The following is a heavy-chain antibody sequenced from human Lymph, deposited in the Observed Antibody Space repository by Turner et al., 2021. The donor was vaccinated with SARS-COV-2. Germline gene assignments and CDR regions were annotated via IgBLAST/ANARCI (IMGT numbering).Heavy chain of an antibody. V-gene: IGHV3-30-3*01. D-gene: IGHD3-10*01. CDR2: ISYDGSNK. J-gene: IGHJ4*02. CDR3: ARGDYYGSGSYPGKTFDC. Sequence: QVQLVESGGGVVDPGMSLRLSCAASGFTFSSYAMYWVRQAPGKGLEWVAVISYDGSNKYYADSVKGRFTISRDNSKNTLYLQMNSLRAEDTAVYYCARGDYYGSGSYPGKTFDCWGQGTLVTVSS. CDR1: GFTFSSYA.